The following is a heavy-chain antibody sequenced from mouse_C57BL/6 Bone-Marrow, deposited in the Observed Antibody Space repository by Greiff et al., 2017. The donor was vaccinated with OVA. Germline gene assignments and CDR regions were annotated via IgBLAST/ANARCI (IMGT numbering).Heavy chain of an antibody. D-gene: IGHD1-1*01. CDR1: GFNIKDDY. CDR2: IDPENGDT. V-gene: IGHV14-4*01. CDR3: TAILLLRPFAY. J-gene: IGHJ3*01. Sequence: VQLKQSGAELVRPGASVKLSCTASGFNIKDDYMHWVKQRPEQGLEWIGWIDPENGDTEYASKFQGKATITADTSSNTAYLQLSSLTSEDTAVYYGTAILLLRPFAYWGQGTLVTVSA.